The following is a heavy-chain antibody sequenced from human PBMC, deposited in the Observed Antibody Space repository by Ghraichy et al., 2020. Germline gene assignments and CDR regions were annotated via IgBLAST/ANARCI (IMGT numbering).Heavy chain of an antibody. CDR2: ITSSSTYI. CDR3: ARDYDTTGYFFYGMDV. V-gene: IGHV3-21*01. J-gene: IGHJ6*02. CDR1: GFTFSTYS. Sequence: LSLNCAASGFTFSTYSMNWVRQAPGKGLEWVSSITSSSTYIYYSDSLKGRFTISRDNAKNSLYLQMNSLRAEDTAVYYCARDYDTTGYFFYGMDVWGQGTTVTVSS. D-gene: IGHD3-22*01.